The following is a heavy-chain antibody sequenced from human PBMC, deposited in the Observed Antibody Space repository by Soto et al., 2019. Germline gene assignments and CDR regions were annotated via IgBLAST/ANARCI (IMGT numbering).Heavy chain of an antibody. CDR1: GGTFSSYT. CDR3: ARDIGVVVVAASHKWFDP. J-gene: IGHJ5*02. CDR2: IIPILGIA. Sequence: SVKVSCKASGGTFSSYTISWVRQAPGQGLEWMGRIIPILGIANYAQKFQGRVTITADKSTSTAYMELSSLRSEDTAVYYCARDIGVVVVAASHKWFDPWGQGTLVTVSS. V-gene: IGHV1-69*04. D-gene: IGHD2-15*01.